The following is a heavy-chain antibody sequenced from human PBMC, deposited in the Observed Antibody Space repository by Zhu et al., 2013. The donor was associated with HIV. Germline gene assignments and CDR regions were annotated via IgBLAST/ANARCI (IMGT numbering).Heavy chain of an antibody. CDR2: IRSKANNYAT. D-gene: IGHD2-21*01. CDR1: GIVIRGSA. V-gene: IGHV3-73*02. J-gene: IGHJ3*02. CDR3: TTDWLVDAFDI. Sequence: EVQLVESGGGLVQPGGSLKLSCVASGIVIRGSAMHWARQAPGKGLEWVGRIRSKANNYATAYAASVKGRFTISRDDSEDTAFLQMDSLKTEDTAVYYCTTDWLVDAFDIWGQGTMVTVSS.